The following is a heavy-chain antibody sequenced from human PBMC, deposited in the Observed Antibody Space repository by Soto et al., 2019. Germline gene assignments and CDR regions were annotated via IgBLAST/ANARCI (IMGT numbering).Heavy chain of an antibody. CDR3: AIYRVHRMPSCTDV. D-gene: IGHD2-2*01. Sequence: PGESLKNSGKGSGYSFTTYWIGLVRQMPGKGLEWMGIIYPGDSDTRYSPSFQGQVTISADKSISTAYLKWSSLKASDTAMYYCAIYRVHRMPSCTDVCVQAIMVA. J-gene: IGHJ6*02. CDR2: IYPGDSDT. V-gene: IGHV5-51*01. CDR1: GYSFTTYW.